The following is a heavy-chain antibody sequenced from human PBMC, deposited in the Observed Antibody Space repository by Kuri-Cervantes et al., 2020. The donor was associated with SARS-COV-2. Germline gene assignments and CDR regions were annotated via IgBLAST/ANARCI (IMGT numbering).Heavy chain of an antibody. Sequence: SVKVSCKASGCTFSSYAISWVRQAPGQGLEWMGGIIPIFGTANYAQKFQGRVTITADESTSTAYMELISLRSEDTAVYYCARRDYYCSGSYNYGMDVWGQGTTVTVSS. CDR1: GCTFSSYA. J-gene: IGHJ6*02. D-gene: IGHD3-10*01. V-gene: IGHV1-69*13. CDR2: IIPIFGTA. CDR3: ARRDYYCSGSYNYGMDV.